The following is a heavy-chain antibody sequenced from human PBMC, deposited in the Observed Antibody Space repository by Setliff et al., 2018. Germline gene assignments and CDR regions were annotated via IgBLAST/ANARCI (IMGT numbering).Heavy chain of an antibody. J-gene: IGHJ6*03. D-gene: IGHD2-15*01. CDR2: VSHSGST. CDR1: GASINNHY. Sequence: SETLSLTCTVSGASINNHYWAWLRQPPGKGLEWIGYVSHSGSTDYNPSLRSRVTVSVDTSRIHFSLKLRSVTAADTAVYYCARAPGRQDYHYMELWGKGTTVTVSS. CDR3: ARAPGRQDYHYMEL. V-gene: IGHV4-59*11.